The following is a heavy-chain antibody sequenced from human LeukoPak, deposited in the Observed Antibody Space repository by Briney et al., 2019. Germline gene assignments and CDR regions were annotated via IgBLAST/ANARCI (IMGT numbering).Heavy chain of an antibody. CDR1: GSSISSYY. D-gene: IGHD3-22*01. J-gene: IGHJ3*01. Sequence: SETLSLTCTVSGSSISSYYWSWIRRPPGKGLEWIGYIYISGSTDYNPSLKSRVTISLDTSKNLFSLKLSSLTAEDTAVYYCARHRGYERTGYYFLDAFDFWGQGTMVTVSS. CDR3: ARHRGYERTGYYFLDAFDF. V-gene: IGHV4-4*09. CDR2: IYISGST.